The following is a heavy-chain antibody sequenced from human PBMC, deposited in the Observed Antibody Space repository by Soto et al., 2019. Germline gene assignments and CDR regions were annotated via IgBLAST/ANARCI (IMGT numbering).Heavy chain of an antibody. D-gene: IGHD5-12*01. J-gene: IGHJ6*02. CDR3: SGPGGYNWGYYYYGMDV. V-gene: IGHV4-34*01. Sequence: SETLSLTCAVYGGSFSGYYWSWIRQPPGKGLEWIGEINHSGSTNYNPSLKSRVTISVDTSKNQFSLKLSSVTAADTAVYYCSGPGGYNWGYYYYGMDVWGQGTTVTVSS. CDR1: GGSFSGYY. CDR2: INHSGST.